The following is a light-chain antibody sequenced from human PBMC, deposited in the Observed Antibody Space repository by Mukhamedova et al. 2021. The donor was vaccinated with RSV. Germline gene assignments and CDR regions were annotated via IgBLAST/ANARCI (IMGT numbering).Light chain of an antibody. CDR3: QQASTFPFT. V-gene: IGKV1-12*01. J-gene: IGKJ3*01. CDR2: TAS. Sequence: WYQRRLHGKAPKLLIYTASSLQSGVPSRFSGRGSGTDFTLTISSLQPEDFATYYCQQASTFPFTFGPGTKVDIK.